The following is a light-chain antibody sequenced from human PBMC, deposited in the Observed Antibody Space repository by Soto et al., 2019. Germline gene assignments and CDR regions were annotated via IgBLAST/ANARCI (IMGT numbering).Light chain of an antibody. Sequence: QSVLTQPPSASGTPGQRVTISCSGSRSNVGSNYVYWYQHLPGTAPQLLIYSNNQRPSGVPDRFSGSKSGTSASLAISGLRSEDEADYYCAAWDDSLSGVVFGGGTKLTGL. CDR1: RSNVGSNY. CDR3: AAWDDSLSGVV. CDR2: SNN. V-gene: IGLV1-47*02. J-gene: IGLJ3*02.